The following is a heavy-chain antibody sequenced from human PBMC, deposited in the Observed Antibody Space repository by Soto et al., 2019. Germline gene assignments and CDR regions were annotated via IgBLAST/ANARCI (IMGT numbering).Heavy chain of an antibody. J-gene: IGHJ5*02. CDR2: LSGSGGGT. CDR1: GFTFSSYA. CDR3: AKDTVPVATPWFDP. Sequence: GGSLRLSCAASGFTFSSYAMHWVRQAPGKGLEWVSTLSGSGGGTYYADSVKGRFTISRDNSKNTLYLQMNSLRAEDTAVYYCAKDTVPVATPWFDPWGQGTLVTVSS. V-gene: IGHV3-23*01. D-gene: IGHD2-2*01.